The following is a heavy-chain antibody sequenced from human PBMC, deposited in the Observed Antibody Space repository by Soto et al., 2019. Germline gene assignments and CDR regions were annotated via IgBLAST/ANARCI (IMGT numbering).Heavy chain of an antibody. CDR3: VRRVSGNYDY. J-gene: IGHJ4*02. CDR2: ISSNGGTT. Sequence: EVQLAESGGGMVQPGGSLRLSCVASGFIFSSYDMHWVRQAPGKGLEYVSSISSNGGTTYYGNSVKGRFTISRDNSKNTLYLLMGSLRAEDMAVYYCVRRVSGNYDYWGQGTLVTVSS. V-gene: IGHV3-64*01. D-gene: IGHD1-7*01. CDR1: GFIFSSYD.